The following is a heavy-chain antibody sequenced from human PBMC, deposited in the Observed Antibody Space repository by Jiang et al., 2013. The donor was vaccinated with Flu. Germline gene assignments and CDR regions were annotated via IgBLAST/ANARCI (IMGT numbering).Heavy chain of an antibody. CDR2: IIPILGIA. CDR1: TFSSYA. V-gene: IGHV1-69*10. Sequence: TFSSYAISWVRQAPGQGLEWMGGIIPILGIANYAQKFQGRVTITADKSTSTAYMELSSLRSEDTAVYYCARAGGYLWFGEYWGQGTLVTVSS. J-gene: IGHJ4*02. D-gene: IGHD3-10*01. CDR3: ARAGGYLWFGEY.